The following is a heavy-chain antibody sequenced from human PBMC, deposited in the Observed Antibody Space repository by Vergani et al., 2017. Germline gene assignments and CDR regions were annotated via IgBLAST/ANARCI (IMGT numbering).Heavy chain of an antibody. CDR3: AIVTEYYDSSGYYLDY. CDR1: GYSLTELT. V-gene: IGHV1-24*01. Sequence: QVQLVQSGSEVRKPGASVKVSCQVSGYSLTELTIHWVRQAPGKGLEWRGGVDPEHGEVTFAHHIQGRVTMTEDRSTDTAYMELSSLRPEDTALYYCAIVTEYYDSSGYYLDYWGQGTLVTVSS. J-gene: IGHJ4*02. CDR2: VDPEHGEV. D-gene: IGHD3-22*01.